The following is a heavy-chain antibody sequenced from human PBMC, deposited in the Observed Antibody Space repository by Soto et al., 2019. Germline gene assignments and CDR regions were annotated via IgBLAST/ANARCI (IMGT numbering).Heavy chain of an antibody. CDR3: AKAPYYDSSGRFDY. Sequence: EVQLLESGGSLVQPGGSLRLSCAASGFTFSSYAMSWVRQAPGKGLEWVSTISGSGGSTYYADSVKGRFTISRDNSKNTLYLQMNSLRAEDTAIYYCAKAPYYDSSGRFDYWGQGTLVTVSS. V-gene: IGHV3-23*01. CDR1: GFTFSSYA. D-gene: IGHD3-22*01. J-gene: IGHJ4*02. CDR2: ISGSGGST.